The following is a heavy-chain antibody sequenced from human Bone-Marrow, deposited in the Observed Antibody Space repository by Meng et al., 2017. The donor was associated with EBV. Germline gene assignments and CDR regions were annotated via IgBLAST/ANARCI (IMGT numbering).Heavy chain of an antibody. J-gene: IGHJ4*02. D-gene: IGHD3-10*01. CDR1: GGSIRSSNW. Sequence: QGQLQGSGPRLVKPSGTLSLTCVVSGGSIRSSNWWSWVRQPPGKGLEWIGEIFYGGSTNYNPSLESRVTISVDKSKNQFSLKLSSVTAADTAVYYCAAGFRELVRSRDYWGQGTLVTVSS. CDR2: IFYGGST. CDR3: AAGFRELVRSRDY. V-gene: IGHV4-4*02.